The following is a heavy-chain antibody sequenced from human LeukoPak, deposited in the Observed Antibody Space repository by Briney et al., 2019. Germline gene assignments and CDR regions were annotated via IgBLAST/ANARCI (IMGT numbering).Heavy chain of an antibody. CDR2: INPNSGGT. CDR3: ARGGYDSLWGSYLRGGYFDF. CDR1: GYTFIGYY. J-gene: IGHJ4*02. V-gene: IGHV1-2*02. D-gene: IGHD3-16*02. Sequence: GASVKVSCKASGYTFIGYYLHWVRQAPGQGLEWMGWINPNSGGTYYAQKFKGRVTMTRDTSISTAYMELSRLRSDDTAVYYCARGGYDSLWGSYLRGGYFDFWGQGTLVTVSS.